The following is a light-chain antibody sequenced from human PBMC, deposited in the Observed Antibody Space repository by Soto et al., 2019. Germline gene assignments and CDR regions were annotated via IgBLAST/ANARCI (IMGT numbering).Light chain of an antibody. CDR1: QNILYSSNNKNY. CDR3: QQYYSTPLT. V-gene: IGKV4-1*01. Sequence: DIVMTQSPDSLAVSLGERATINCKSSQNILYSSNNKNYLAWYQQKPGQPPKLLIYWASTRESGVPDRFSGSGSGTDFTLPISSLQAEDVAVYYCQQYYSTPLTFGGGTKVEIK. J-gene: IGKJ4*01. CDR2: WAS.